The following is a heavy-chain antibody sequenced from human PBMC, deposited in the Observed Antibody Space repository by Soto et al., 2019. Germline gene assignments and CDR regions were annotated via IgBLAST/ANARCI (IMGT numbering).Heavy chain of an antibody. CDR1: GFTFSSYS. Sequence: GGSLRLSCVASGFTFSSYSMNWVRQAPGKGLEWVSSISSSSSYIYYADSVKGRFTISRDKAKNSLYLQMNSLRAEDTAVYYCARAWPSKGIFDYWGQGTLVTVSS. J-gene: IGHJ4*02. CDR3: ARAWPSKGIFDY. V-gene: IGHV3-21*01. D-gene: IGHD3-10*01. CDR2: ISSSSSYI.